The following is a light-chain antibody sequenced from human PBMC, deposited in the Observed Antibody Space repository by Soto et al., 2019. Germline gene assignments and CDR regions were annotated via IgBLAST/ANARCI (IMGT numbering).Light chain of an antibody. CDR3: SSYTSSFTLV. V-gene: IGLV2-14*01. CDR1: SSDVGDYNY. CDR2: EVN. J-gene: IGLJ1*01. Sequence: QSVLTQPASLSGSPGQSITISCTGTSSDVGDYNYVSWYQQHPGKAPKLMIYEVNNRPSGVSNRFSGSKSGNTASLTISGLQAEEEADYYCSSYTSSFTLVFATGTKVTVL.